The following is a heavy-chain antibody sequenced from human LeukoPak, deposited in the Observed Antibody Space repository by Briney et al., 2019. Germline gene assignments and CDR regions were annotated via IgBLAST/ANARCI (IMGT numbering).Heavy chain of an antibody. CDR1: GFIFSSLW. V-gene: IGHV3-7*01. CDR3: ARSNYDL. J-gene: IGHJ4*02. Sequence: GGTLRLSCGASGFIFSSLWMSWVRQAPGKGQEGVASMKPDGSDKYYVDSVKGRFTISRDNTKNSLFLQMDSLRAEDTAVYYCARSNYDLRGQGTLVTVSS. D-gene: IGHD3-3*01. CDR2: MKPDGSDK.